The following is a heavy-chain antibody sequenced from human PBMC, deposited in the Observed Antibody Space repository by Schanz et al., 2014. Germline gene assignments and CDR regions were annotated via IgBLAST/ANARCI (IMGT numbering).Heavy chain of an antibody. CDR1: GFTFSDAW. V-gene: IGHV3-33*08. CDR3: ARDGDFDY. J-gene: IGHJ4*02. CDR2: IWYDGSNK. Sequence: VQLLESGGGLVQPGGSLRLSCAASGFTFSDAWMTWVRQAPGKGLEWVAIIWYDGSNKYYADSVKGRFTISRDNSKNTLFLQMSSLRAEDTAVYYCARDGDFDYWGQGTLVTVSS.